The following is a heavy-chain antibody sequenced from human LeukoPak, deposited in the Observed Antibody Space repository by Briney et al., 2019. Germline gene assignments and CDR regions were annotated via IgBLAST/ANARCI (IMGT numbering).Heavy chain of an antibody. J-gene: IGHJ5*02. CDR3: AKGWPVAGDIQDWFAL. D-gene: IGHD5-18*01. CDR2: ITAFGENT. V-gene: IGHV3-23*01. CDR1: GFMFSSYA. Sequence: GASLRLSCEASGFMFSSYAMNWVRQTPERGLEWVSAITAFGENTYYADSVKGRFTISRDNSRSTLALQMNSLRYEDTAVYYCAKGWPVAGDIQDWFALWGQGTLVTVSS.